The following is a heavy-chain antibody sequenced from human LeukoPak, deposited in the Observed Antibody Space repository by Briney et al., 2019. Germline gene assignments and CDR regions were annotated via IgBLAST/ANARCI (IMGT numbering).Heavy chain of an antibody. CDR2: IYYSGST. CDR1: GGSISSYY. Sequence: SETLSLTCTVSGGSISSYYWSWIRRPPGKGLEWIGYIYYSGSTNYNPSLKSRVTISVDTSKNQFSLKLSSVTAADTAVYYCARVGYYDYWYFDLWGRGTLVTVSS. J-gene: IGHJ2*01. D-gene: IGHD3-22*01. V-gene: IGHV4-59*01. CDR3: ARVGYYDYWYFDL.